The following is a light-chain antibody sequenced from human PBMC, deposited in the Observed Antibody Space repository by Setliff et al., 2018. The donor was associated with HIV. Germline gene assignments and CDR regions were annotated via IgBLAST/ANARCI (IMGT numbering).Light chain of an antibody. CDR2: VNI. Sequence: QSVLTQPPSVSGAPGQRVTISCTGSSSNIGANFDAHWYQQLPGKAPKLLIYVNINRPSGVPDRFSASKSGTSASLAITGLQTEDEADYYCQTYDSNLSGYVFGSGTKVTVL. J-gene: IGLJ1*01. V-gene: IGLV1-40*01. CDR1: SSNIGANFD. CDR3: QTYDSNLSGYV.